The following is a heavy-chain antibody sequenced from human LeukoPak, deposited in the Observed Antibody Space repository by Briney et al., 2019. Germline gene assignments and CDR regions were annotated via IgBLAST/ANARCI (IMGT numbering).Heavy chain of an antibody. Sequence: PSETLSLTCTVSGGSISSYYWSWIRQPPGKGLEWIGYIYYSGSTNYNPSLKSRVTVSVDTSKNQFSLKLSSVTAADTAVYYCARGQTYDSSGYYWYYWGQGILVTVSS. CDR2: IYYSGST. J-gene: IGHJ4*02. CDR3: ARGQTYDSSGYYWYY. V-gene: IGHV4-59*01. D-gene: IGHD3-22*01. CDR1: GGSISSYY.